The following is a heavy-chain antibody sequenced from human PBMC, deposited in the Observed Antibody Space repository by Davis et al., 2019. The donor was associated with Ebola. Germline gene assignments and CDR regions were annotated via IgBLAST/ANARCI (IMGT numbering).Heavy chain of an antibody. V-gene: IGHV1-46*01. Sequence: ASVKVSCKASGYTFTSYYMHWVRQAPGQGLEWMGIINPSGGSTSYAQKFQGRVTMTRDTSTSTVYMELSSLRSEDTAVYYCARVKIYCTGGVCYSGYYYGMDVWGQGTTVTVSS. J-gene: IGHJ6*02. D-gene: IGHD2-8*02. CDR3: ARVKIYCTGGVCYSGYYYGMDV. CDR2: INPSGGST. CDR1: GYTFTSYY.